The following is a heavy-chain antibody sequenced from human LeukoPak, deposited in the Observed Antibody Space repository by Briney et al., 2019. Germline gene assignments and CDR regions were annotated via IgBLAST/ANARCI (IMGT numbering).Heavy chain of an antibody. J-gene: IGHJ4*02. CDR3: ASRQAHDYGDY. Sequence: PSATLSLTCTVSGGSISSGSFYWSWIRQPAGKRLEWIGRIYTSGSTNYNPSLKSRVSISVDTSKNQFSLKLSSVTAADTAVYYCASRQAHDYGDYVGQGTLVTVSS. CDR2: IYTSGST. CDR1: GGSISSGSFY. V-gene: IGHV4-61*02.